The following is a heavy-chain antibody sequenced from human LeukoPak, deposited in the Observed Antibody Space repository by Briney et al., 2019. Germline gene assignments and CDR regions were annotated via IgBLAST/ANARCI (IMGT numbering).Heavy chain of an antibody. Sequence: SFSNYNMNWVRQPPGKGLEWIGSIYYSGSTYYNPSLKSRVTISVDTSKNQFSLKLSSVTAADTAVYYCARSPPITIFGVVIGSNWFDPWGQGTLVTVSS. V-gene: IGHV4-39*07. CDR2: IYYSGST. J-gene: IGHJ5*02. CDR1: SFSNYN. CDR3: ARSPPITIFGVVIGSNWFDP. D-gene: IGHD3-3*01.